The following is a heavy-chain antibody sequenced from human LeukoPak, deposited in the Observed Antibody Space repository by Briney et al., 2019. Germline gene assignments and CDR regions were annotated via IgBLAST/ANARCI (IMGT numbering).Heavy chain of an antibody. D-gene: IGHD3-22*01. V-gene: IGHV3-15*01. CDR3: TTIGLTMIATCDY. CDR2: IKTKGDGGTI. J-gene: IGHJ4*02. CDR1: GFSFSNVW. Sequence: GWSLRLSCAASGFSFSNVWMIWVRQAPGKGLEWVGRIKTKGDGGTIDYAAPVKGRFTISRDDSKNTLYLEVNSLTTEDTAVYYCTTIGLTMIATCDYWGQGTLVTVSS.